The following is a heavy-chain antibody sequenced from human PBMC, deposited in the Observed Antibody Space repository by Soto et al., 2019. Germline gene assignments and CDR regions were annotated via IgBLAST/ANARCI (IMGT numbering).Heavy chain of an antibody. D-gene: IGHD2-2*01. CDR3: ARSQGSSTSLEIYYYYYYGMDV. CDR2: IIPISATT. V-gene: IGHV1-69*01. Sequence: QVQLVQSGAEVKKPGSSVKVSCKASGGTFSSYAISWVRQAPGQGLEWRGGIIPISATTNYAQKFQGRVTITADESTSTAYLGLSSLRSEDTAVYYCARSQGSSTSLEIYYYYYYGMDVWGQGTTVTVSS. CDR1: GGTFSSYA. J-gene: IGHJ6*02.